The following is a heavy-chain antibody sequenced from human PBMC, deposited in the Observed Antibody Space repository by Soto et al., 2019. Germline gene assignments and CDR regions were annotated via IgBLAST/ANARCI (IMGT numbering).Heavy chain of an antibody. CDR1: GFTFSSYG. CDR3: TKGPWLDY. V-gene: IGHV3-30*18. J-gene: IGHJ4*02. CDR2: ISYHGTYK. Sequence: QVQLVESGGGVVQPGRSLRLSCAASGFTFSSYGMHWVRQAPGKGLEWVAVISYHGTYKYYADSVKGRFTISRDKSKNTLFLQMSSVRAEDTAVYYCTKGPWLDYWGQGTLVTVSS.